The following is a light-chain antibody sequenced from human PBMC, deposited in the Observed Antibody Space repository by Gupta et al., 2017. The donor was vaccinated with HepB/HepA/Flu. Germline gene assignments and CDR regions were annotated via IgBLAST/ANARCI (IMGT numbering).Light chain of an antibody. V-gene: IGLV2-23*02. J-gene: IGLJ1*01. CDR1: SSDLGSYNL. CDR3: CSYAGSKV. CDR2: EVS. Sequence: QSALTQPASVSGSPGPSITISCTGTSSDLGSYNLVSWYQQHPGKAPKLMIYEVSRRPSGVSNRFSGSKSGNTASLTISGLQAEDEADYYCCSYAGSKVFGTGTKVTVL.